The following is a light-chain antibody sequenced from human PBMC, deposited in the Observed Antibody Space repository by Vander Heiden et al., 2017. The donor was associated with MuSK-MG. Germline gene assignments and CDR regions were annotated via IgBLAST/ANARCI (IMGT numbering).Light chain of an antibody. Sequence: QSALTQPASVSGSLGQSITISCTGASSDVGGFNYVSWYQQNPGKAPKLIIVEVSNRPSGISDRFSGSKSGNTASLTISGLQAEDEADYYCSSYTNSTAVIFGGGTKLTVL. CDR3: SSYTNSTAVI. CDR1: SSDVGGFNY. J-gene: IGLJ2*01. V-gene: IGLV2-14*01. CDR2: EVS.